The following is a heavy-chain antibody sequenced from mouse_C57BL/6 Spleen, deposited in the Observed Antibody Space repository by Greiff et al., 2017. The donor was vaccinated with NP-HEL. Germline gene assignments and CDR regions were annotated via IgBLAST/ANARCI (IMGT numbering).Heavy chain of an antibody. CDR2: IYPGSGST. J-gene: IGHJ2*01. CDR1: GYTFTSYW. Sequence: QVHVKQPGAELVKPGASVKMSCKASGYTFTSYWITWVKQRPGQGLEWIGDIYPGSGSTNYNEKFKSKATLTVDTSSSTAYMQLSSLTSEDSAVYYCARGGPTVVAFDYWGQGTTLTVSS. V-gene: IGHV1-55*01. CDR3: ARGGPTVVAFDY. D-gene: IGHD1-1*01.